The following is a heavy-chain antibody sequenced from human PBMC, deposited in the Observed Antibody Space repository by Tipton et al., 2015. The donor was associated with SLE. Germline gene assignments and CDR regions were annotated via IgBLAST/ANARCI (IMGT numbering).Heavy chain of an antibody. J-gene: IGHJ4*02. D-gene: IGHD2-21*01. CDR2: ISSSGSSI. V-gene: IGHV3-11*04. CDR1: GFTFSDYY. Sequence: SLRLSCAASGFTFSDYYMSWIRQGPGKGLEWVSYISSSGSSIYYADSVKGRFTIYRDNAKNSLYLQMNSLRAEDTAAYYCARDLEKTGDRGYFDYWGQGTLVTVSS. CDR3: ARDLEKTGDRGYFDY.